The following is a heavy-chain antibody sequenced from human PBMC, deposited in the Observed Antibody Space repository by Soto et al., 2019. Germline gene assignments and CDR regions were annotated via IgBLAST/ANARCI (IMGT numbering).Heavy chain of an antibody. D-gene: IGHD6-19*01. V-gene: IGHV3-33*01. Sequence: QEQLVESGGGVVQPGRSLRLSCAASGFSFRNYGIHWVRQAPGKGLDWVAVIWYDGSKRYYADSVRGRFTISRDNSGNTVHLQMDSLRAEDTAVYYCARGLGSGVHHSGLDVWGQGTTVVVS. CDR2: IWYDGSKR. CDR3: ARGLGSGVHHSGLDV. J-gene: IGHJ3*01. CDR1: GFSFRNYG.